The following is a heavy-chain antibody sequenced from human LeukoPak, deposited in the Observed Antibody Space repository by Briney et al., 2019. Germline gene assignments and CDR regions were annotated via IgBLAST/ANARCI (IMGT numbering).Heavy chain of an antibody. CDR2: IYYSGST. Sequence: SETLSLTCTVSGGSISSSSYYWGWIRQPPGKGLEWIGSIYYSGSTYYNPSLKSRVTISVDTSKNQFSLKLSPVTAADTAVYYCARHSPPNWSGYYTPFDYWGQGTLVTVSS. J-gene: IGHJ4*02. CDR3: ARHSPPNWSGYYTPFDY. V-gene: IGHV4-39*01. D-gene: IGHD3-3*01. CDR1: GGSISSSSYY.